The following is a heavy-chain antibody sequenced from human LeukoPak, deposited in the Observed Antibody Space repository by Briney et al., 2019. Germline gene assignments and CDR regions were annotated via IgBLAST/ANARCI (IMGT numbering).Heavy chain of an antibody. CDR3: ARGGWKAFDI. CDR2: IYYSGTT. V-gene: IGHV4-59*01. D-gene: IGHD6-19*01. CDR1: GGSISSYY. Sequence: SETLSLTCTVSGGSISSYYWSWIRQSPGKGQERFGYIYYSGTTNYNPSLKSRVTTSVDTSKNQFSLKLSSVTAADTAVYYCARGGWKAFDIWGQGTMVTVSS. J-gene: IGHJ3*02.